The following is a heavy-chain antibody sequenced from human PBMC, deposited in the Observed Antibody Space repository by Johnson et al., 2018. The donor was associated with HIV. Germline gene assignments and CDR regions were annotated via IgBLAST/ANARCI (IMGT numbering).Heavy chain of an antibody. Sequence: VQLVESGGGLVQPVGSLRLSCAASGFTFSSYDMHWVRQATGKGLEWVSAIGTAGDTYFPGSVKGRFTISRENAKNSLYLQMNSLRAEDTAVYYCAKDQWSSSWNNDAFDIWGQGKMVTVSS. D-gene: IGHD6-13*01. CDR1: GFTFSSYD. CDR2: IGTAGDT. V-gene: IGHV3-13*01. J-gene: IGHJ3*02. CDR3: AKDQWSSSWNNDAFDI.